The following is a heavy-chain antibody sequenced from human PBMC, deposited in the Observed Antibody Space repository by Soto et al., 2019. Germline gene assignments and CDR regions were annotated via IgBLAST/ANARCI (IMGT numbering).Heavy chain of an antibody. Sequence: ASVKVSCKASGGTFSSYAISWVRQAPGQGLEWMGGIIPIFGTANYAQKFQGRVTITADESTSTAYMELSSLRSEDTAVYYCASIVVTAPYGMDVWGQGTTVTVSS. CDR3: ASIVVTAPYGMDV. J-gene: IGHJ6*02. CDR2: IIPIFGTA. D-gene: IGHD2-21*02. V-gene: IGHV1-69*13. CDR1: GGTFSSYA.